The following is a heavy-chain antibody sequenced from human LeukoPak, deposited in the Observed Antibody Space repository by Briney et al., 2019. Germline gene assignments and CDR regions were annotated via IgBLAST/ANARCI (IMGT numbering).Heavy chain of an antibody. CDR3: ARAYSYGFDP. CDR2: ISGSGGST. Sequence: PGGSLRLSCAASGFTYSSYAMSLVRQAPGKGLEWVSTISGSGGSTYYADSVKGRFTISRDNSKNTLYLQMNSLRAEDTAVYYCARAYSYGFDPWGQGTLVTVSS. J-gene: IGHJ5*02. CDR1: GFTYSSYA. V-gene: IGHV3-23*01. D-gene: IGHD5-18*01.